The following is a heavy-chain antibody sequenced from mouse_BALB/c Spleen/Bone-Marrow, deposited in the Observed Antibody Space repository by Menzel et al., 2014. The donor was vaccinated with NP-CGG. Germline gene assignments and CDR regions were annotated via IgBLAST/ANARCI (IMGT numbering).Heavy chain of an antibody. CDR2: IFPGNGRT. D-gene: IGHD1-2*01. J-gene: IGHJ2*01. Sequence: QVQLQQSGAELVKPGASVKLSCKASGYTFTNYDINWVRQRPEQGLEWIGWIFPGNGRTNYNEKFKGKATLTTDKSSSTAYMQLSRLTSEDSAVYFCARSNSISTATDYWGQGTTLTVSS. CDR1: GYTFTNYD. CDR3: ARSNSISTATDY. V-gene: IGHV1-75*01.